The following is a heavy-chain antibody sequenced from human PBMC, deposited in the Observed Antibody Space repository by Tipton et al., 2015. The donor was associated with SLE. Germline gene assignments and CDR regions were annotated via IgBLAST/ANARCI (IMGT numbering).Heavy chain of an antibody. V-gene: IGHV3-30*02. CDR1: GFTFSHYV. J-gene: IGHJ3*02. D-gene: IGHD5-18*01. CDR2: IRYDGNNK. Sequence: GSLRLSCAASGFTFSHYVMQWVRQAPGKGLEWVTSIRYDGNNKYYAESVRGRFTISRDNSKNTLYLQMNSLRAEDTAVYYCSKATRGYSSYDAFDIWGQGTVVTVSS. CDR3: SKATRGYSSYDAFDI.